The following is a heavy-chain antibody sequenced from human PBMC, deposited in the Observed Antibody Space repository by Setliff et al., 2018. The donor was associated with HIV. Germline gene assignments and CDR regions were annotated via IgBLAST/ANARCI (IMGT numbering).Heavy chain of an antibody. CDR2: INPSSGCA. D-gene: IGHD2-15*01. J-gene: IGHJ6*03. Sequence: ASVKVSCKASRYTFTGHYMHWVRQAPGQGLEWVGWINPSSGCANYAQKFQGRVTMTRETSISTAYMELSRLTSDDTAVYYCARDGRYCSGGSCFTNRASYYYYYMDVWGKGTTVTVSS. CDR1: RYTFTGHY. CDR3: ARDGRYCSGGSCFTNRASYYYYYMDV. V-gene: IGHV1-2*02.